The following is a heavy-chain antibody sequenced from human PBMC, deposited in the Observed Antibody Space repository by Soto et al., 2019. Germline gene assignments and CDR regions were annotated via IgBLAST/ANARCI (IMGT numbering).Heavy chain of an antibody. CDR1: GYTFTSYG. CDR3: AREGPDFWSGYSFDD. Sequence: QVQLVQSGAEVKKPGASVKVSCKASGYTFTSYGISWVRQAPGQGLEWMGWISAYNGNTNYAQKLQGRVTMTTDTSTSKGYMELRSLRSDDTAVYYCAREGPDFWSGYSFDDWGQGTLVTVSS. D-gene: IGHD3-3*01. CDR2: ISAYNGNT. V-gene: IGHV1-18*01. J-gene: IGHJ4*02.